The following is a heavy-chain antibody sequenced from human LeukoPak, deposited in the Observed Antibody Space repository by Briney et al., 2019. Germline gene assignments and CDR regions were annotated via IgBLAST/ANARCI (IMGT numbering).Heavy chain of an antibody. CDR3: ARESPHTFYFDY. CDR2: IKDSGTT. V-gene: IGHV1-46*01. CDR1: GYSFPTSH. J-gene: IGHJ4*02. D-gene: IGHD3-16*01. Sequence: GASVKVSCKASGYSFPTSHIHWVRQAPGQGLGWMGIIKDSGTTIYPQKFQGRVTMTRDTSTSTVYMEVSSLRSEDTAVYYCARESPHTFYFDYWGQGTLVTVSS.